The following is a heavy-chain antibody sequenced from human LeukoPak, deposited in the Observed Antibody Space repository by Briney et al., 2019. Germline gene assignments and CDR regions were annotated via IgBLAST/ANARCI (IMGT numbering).Heavy chain of an antibody. CDR1: GGSISSSISY. Sequence: SETLSLTCTVSGGSISSSISYWGWIRQPPGKGLEWIGSIYYRGTTYYNPSLKSRVTISVDTSKNQFSLNLNSVTAVDTAVYYCAKGGGYYFDYWGQGALVTVSS. D-gene: IGHD3-16*01. CDR2: IYYRGTT. V-gene: IGHV4-39*07. J-gene: IGHJ4*02. CDR3: AKGGGYYFDY.